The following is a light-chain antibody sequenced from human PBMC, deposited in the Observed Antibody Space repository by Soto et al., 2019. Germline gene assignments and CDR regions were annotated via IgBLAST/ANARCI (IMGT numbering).Light chain of an antibody. CDR2: GAS. CDR3: QQYGSSPLT. V-gene: IGKV3-20*01. Sequence: EIVLTQSPGTLSLSPGERATXSCRASQSVSSSYLAWYQQKPGQAPRLLIYGASSRATGIPDRFSGSGSGTDFTLTISRLEPEDCAVYYCQQYGSSPLTFVGGTKVEIK. CDR1: QSVSSSY. J-gene: IGKJ4*01.